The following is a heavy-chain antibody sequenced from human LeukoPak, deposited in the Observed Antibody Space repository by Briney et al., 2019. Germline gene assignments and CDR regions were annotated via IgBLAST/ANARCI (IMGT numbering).Heavy chain of an antibody. V-gene: IGHV3-23*01. CDR2: ISGSGGST. D-gene: IGHD6-19*01. CDR1: GFTFSSYA. Sequence: GGSLRLSCAASGFTFSSYAMSWVRQAPRKGLEWVSGISGSGGSTYYADSVKGRFTISRDNSKNTLYLQMNSLRAEDTAVYYCARDRSGGWQDMDVWGKGTTDTVSS. CDR3: ARDRSGGWQDMDV. J-gene: IGHJ6*03.